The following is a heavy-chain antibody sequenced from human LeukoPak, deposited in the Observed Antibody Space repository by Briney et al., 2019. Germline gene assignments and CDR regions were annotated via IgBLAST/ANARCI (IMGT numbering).Heavy chain of an antibody. V-gene: IGHV4-39*01. J-gene: IGHJ4*02. CDR1: GGSISSSSYY. CDR3: ARLTMVRGVITGGFDY. Sequence: SETLSLTCTVSGGSISSSSYYWGWIRQPPGKGLEWIGSTYYSGSTYYNPSLKSRVTISVDTSKNQFSLKLSSVTAADTAVYYCARLTMVRGVITGGFDYWGQGTLVTVSS. CDR2: TYYSGST. D-gene: IGHD3-10*01.